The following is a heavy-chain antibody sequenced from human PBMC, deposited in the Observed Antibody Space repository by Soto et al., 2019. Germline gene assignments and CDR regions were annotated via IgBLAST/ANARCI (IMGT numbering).Heavy chain of an antibody. CDR2: IWYDGSNK. D-gene: IGHD3-3*01. V-gene: IGHV3-33*01. J-gene: IGHJ4*02. Sequence: LRLSSAASGFTFSSYGMHWVRQAPGKGLEWVAVIWYDGSNKYYADSVKGRFTISRDNSKNTLYLQMNSLRAEDTAVYYCARWYRDFWSGYYTDYWGQGTLVTVSS. CDR1: GFTFSSYG. CDR3: ARWYRDFWSGYYTDY.